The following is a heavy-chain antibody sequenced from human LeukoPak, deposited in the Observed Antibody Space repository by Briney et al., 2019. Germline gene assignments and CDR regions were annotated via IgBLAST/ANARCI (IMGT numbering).Heavy chain of an antibody. CDR3: TTDDFYSGGYYTGYYGMDV. CDR2: IKSKTDGGTT. J-gene: IGHJ6*02. Sequence: GGSLRLSCAASGFTFSNAWMSWVRQAPGKGLEWVGRIKSKTDGGTTDYAAPVKGRFTISRDDSKNTLYLQMNSLKTEDTAVYYCTTDDFYSGGYYTGYYGMDVWGQGTTVTVSS. V-gene: IGHV3-15*01. D-gene: IGHD3-22*01. CDR1: GFTFSNAW.